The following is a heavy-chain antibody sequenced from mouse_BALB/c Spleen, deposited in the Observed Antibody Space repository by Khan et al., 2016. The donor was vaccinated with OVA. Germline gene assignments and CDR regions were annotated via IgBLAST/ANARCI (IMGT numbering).Heavy chain of an antibody. J-gene: IGHJ1*01. CDR1: GSTFTNYG. Sequence: QIQLVQSGPELKKPGETVKISCKASGSTFTNYGMNWVKQAPGKDLKWMGWINTYTGEPTYADDFKGRFAFSLETSASTAYLQINNLKNEDTATYFWARRNYSCDRHVDVWGAGTTVTVSS. D-gene: IGHD2-12*01. V-gene: IGHV9-3-1*01. CDR2: INTYTGEP. CDR3: ARRNYSCDRHVDV.